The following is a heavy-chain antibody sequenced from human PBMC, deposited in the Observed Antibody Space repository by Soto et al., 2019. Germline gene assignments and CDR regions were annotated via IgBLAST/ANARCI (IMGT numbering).Heavy chain of an antibody. J-gene: IGHJ5*02. V-gene: IGHV3-64D*06. D-gene: IGHD3-22*01. CDR2: ISRNGGST. CDR1: GFTFSSYA. CDR3: VKEGYYYDSSGYYYGWFDP. Sequence: GSLRLSCSASGFTFSSYAMHWVRQAPGKGLDYVSAISRNGGSTYYADSVKGRFTISRDNSKNTLYLQMSSLRAEDTAVYYCVKEGYYYDSSGYYYGWFDPWGQGTLVTVSS.